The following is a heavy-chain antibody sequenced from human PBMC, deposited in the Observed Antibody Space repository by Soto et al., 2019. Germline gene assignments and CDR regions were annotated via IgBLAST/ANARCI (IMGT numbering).Heavy chain of an antibody. CDR1: GFPFSSYA. CDR3: AKVRDTTMDMNFDY. D-gene: IGHD5-18*01. CDR2: FDNSDGRT. J-gene: IGHJ4*02. Sequence: GSLRLSCAASGFPFSSYAMNCVRQTPGKGLEWVSTFDNSDGRTYYSDSVKGRFTISRDNSKNTLFLQMNSLRPEDTAVYYCAKVRDTTMDMNFDYWGQGTLVTVSS. V-gene: IGHV3-23*01.